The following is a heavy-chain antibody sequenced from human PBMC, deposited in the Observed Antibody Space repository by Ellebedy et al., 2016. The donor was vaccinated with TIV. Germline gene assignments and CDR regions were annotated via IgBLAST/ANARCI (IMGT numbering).Heavy chain of an antibody. V-gene: IGHV4-39*01. J-gene: IGHJ4*02. CDR1: GGSISSYY. D-gene: IGHD4-11*01. CDR2: IYYSGST. CDR3: ARHGVTTGTPYYFDF. Sequence: MPSETLSLTCTVSGGSISSYYWGWIRQPPGKGLEWIGSIYYSGSTYYNPSLKSRVTISVDMSKNQFSLKLSSVTAADTAVFYCARHGVTTGTPYYFDFWGQGTLVTVSS.